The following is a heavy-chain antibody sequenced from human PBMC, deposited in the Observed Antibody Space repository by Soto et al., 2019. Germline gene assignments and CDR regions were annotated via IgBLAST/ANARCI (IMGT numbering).Heavy chain of an antibody. D-gene: IGHD3-10*01. CDR2: ISSSSSTI. V-gene: IGHV3-48*01. J-gene: IGHJ4*02. CDR3: ATTQITMVRGVIIAYYFDY. Sequence: GSLRLSCAASGFTFSSYSMNWVRQAPGKGLEWVSYISSSSSTIYYADSVKGRFTISRDNAKNSLYLQMNSLRAEDTAVYYCATTQITMVRGVIIAYYFDYWGQGTLVTVSS. CDR1: GFTFSSYS.